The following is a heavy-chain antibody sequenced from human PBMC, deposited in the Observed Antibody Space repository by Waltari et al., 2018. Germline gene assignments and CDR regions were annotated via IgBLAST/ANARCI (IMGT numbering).Heavy chain of an antibody. J-gene: IGHJ3*01. Sequence: QVQLVQSGAEVKKPGSSVRVSCKASGGALRSYASRWVRQAPGQGLEWMGGMIPMFGAPNYAQKFQGRITITTDESTRTDYMELSSLRSDDTAVYFCATSSSGWYQDASDVWGHGTLVTV. CDR3: ATSSSGWYQDASDV. V-gene: IGHV1-69*05. CDR2: MIPMFGAP. D-gene: IGHD6-19*01. CDR1: GGALRSYA.